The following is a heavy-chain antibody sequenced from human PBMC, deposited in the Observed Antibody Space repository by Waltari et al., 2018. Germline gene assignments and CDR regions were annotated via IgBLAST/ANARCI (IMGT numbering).Heavy chain of an antibody. CDR3: ARVRGTGEYYLGP. Sequence: QVQLVQSGDEVKKPGSSVKVSCKASGGTFRSYAISWVRQAPGQGLEWMGRIIPIFGTANYAQKVQGRVTITADKSTSTAYMELSSLRSEDTAVYYCARVRGTGEYYLGPWGQGTLVTVSS. CDR1: GGTFRSYA. CDR2: IIPIFGTA. J-gene: IGHJ5*02. D-gene: IGHD3-10*01. V-gene: IGHV1-69*13.